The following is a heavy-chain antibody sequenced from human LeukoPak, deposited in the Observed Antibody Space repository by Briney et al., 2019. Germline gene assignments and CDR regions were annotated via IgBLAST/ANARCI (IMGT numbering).Heavy chain of an antibody. CDR2: SGTVGDT. CDR1: GFTSSAYD. V-gene: IGHV3-13*04. D-gene: IGHD2-2*01. CDR3: VRGAMPYIINGRRFDY. J-gene: IGHJ4*02. Sequence: PGESLRLSCAASGFTSSAYDMHWVRQLTGGGLEWVSTSGTVGDTFYSDSVKGRFTISRDNAKNSVHLKMNSLRVEDSGIYFCVRGAMPYIINGRRFDYWGQGTLVTVSS.